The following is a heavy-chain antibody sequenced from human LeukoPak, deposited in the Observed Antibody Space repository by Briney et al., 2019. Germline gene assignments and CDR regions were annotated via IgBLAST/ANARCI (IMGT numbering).Heavy chain of an antibody. V-gene: IGHV4-34*01. J-gene: IGHJ5*02. CDR2: INHSGST. CDR1: GGSFSGYY. CDR3: AILGGYSLNWFDP. Sequence: SGTLSLTCAVYGGSFSGYYWSWIRQPPGKGLEWIGEINHSGSTNYNPSLKSRVTISVDTSKNQFSLKLSSVTAADTAVYYCAILGGYSLNWFDPWGQGTLVTVSS. D-gene: IGHD3-22*01.